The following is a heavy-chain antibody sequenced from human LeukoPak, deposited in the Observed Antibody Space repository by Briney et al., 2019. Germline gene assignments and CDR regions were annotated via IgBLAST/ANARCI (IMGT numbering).Heavy chain of an antibody. D-gene: IGHD4-17*01. J-gene: IGHJ3*02. CDR3: ARGVSDYDAFDI. CDR1: GFTFSSYS. Sequence: PGGSLRLSCAASGFTFSSYSMNWVRPAPGKGLEWGSSISSSSSYIYYADSVKGRFTISRDNAKNSLYLQMNSLRAEDTAVYYCARGVSDYDAFDIWGQGTMVTVSS. CDR2: ISSSSSYI. V-gene: IGHV3-21*01.